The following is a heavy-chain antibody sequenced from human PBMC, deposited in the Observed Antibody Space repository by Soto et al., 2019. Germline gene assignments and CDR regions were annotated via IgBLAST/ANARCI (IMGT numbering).Heavy chain of an antibody. V-gene: IGHV3-20*04. Sequence: PGRSMRLSSAAAGLTFDDYGMSWVRHAPGKGLEWVSGINWNGGSTGYADSVKGRFTISRDNAKNSLYLQMNSLRAEDTALYYCARVRGYSYGYYYYGMDVWGQGTTVTVSS. D-gene: IGHD5-18*01. CDR3: ARVRGYSYGYYYYGMDV. J-gene: IGHJ6*02. CDR1: GLTFDDYG. CDR2: INWNGGST.